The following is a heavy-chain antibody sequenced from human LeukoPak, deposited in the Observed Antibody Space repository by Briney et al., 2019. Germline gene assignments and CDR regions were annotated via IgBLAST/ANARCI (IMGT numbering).Heavy chain of an antibody. CDR1: GGSISSYY. Sequence: SETLSLTCTVSGGSISSYYWSWIRQPPGKGLEWIGYIYYSGSTNYNPSLKSRVTISVDMSKNQFSLKLSSVTAADTAVYYCARVTLGYCSGGSCADYYYYYYMDVWGKGTTVTISS. CDR3: ARVTLGYCSGGSCADYYYYYYMDV. J-gene: IGHJ6*03. CDR2: IYYSGST. D-gene: IGHD2-15*01. V-gene: IGHV4-59*01.